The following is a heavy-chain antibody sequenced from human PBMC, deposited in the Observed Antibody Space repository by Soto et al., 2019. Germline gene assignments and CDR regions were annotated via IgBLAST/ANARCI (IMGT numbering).Heavy chain of an antibody. V-gene: IGHV1-24*01. CDR3: ATDPHTQYGAFDH. CDR1: GYTLTELS. J-gene: IGHJ5*02. D-gene: IGHD4-17*01. CDR2: FDPEDGET. Sequence: ASVKVSCKVSGYTLTELSMHWVRQAPGKGLEWMGGFDPEDGETIYAQKFQGRVTMTEDTSTDTAYMELGSLRSEDTAVYYCATDPHTQYGAFDHWGQGTLVTVSS.